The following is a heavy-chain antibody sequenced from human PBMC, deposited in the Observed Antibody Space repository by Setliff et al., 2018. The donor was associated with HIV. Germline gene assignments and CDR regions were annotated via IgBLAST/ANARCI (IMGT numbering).Heavy chain of an antibody. V-gene: IGHV3-48*01. D-gene: IGHD6-13*01. J-gene: IGHJ6*02. CDR3: AREYSSSWTSYYYYGMDV. CDR1: GFTFNGYA. Sequence: PGGSLRLSCVGSGFTFNGYAMNWVRQAPGKGLEWVSYISSSSSTIYYADSVKGRFTISRDNAKNSLYLQMNSLRAEDTAVYYCAREYSSSWTSYYYYGMDVWGQGTTVTVSS. CDR2: ISSSSSTI.